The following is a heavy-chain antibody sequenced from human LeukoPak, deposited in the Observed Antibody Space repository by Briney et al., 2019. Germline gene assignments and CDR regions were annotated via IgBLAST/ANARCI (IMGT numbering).Heavy chain of an antibody. J-gene: IGHJ6*02. V-gene: IGHV5-51*01. CDR3: ARRTGFLFGMDV. CDR2: IYPADSDT. CDR1: GYSFTNYW. Sequence: GESLKISCQVSGYSFTNYWIGWMRQMPGKGLESMGIIYPADSDTRYSPSFQGQVTISADKSITTAYLQWSSLKASDTAMYYCARRTGFLFGMDVWGQGTPVTVSS. D-gene: IGHD6-19*01.